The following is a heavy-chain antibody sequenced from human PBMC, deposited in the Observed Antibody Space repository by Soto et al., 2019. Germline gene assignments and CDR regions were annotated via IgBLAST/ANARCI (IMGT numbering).Heavy chain of an antibody. CDR3: GTWDSSVYYFDY. CDR2: FDPEDGET. V-gene: IGHV1-24*01. CDR1: GYTLTELS. J-gene: IGHJ4*02. Sequence: ASVKVSCKVSGYTLTELSMHWVRQAPGKGLEWMGGFDPEDGETIYAQKFQGRVTMTEDTSTDTAYMELSSLRSEDTAVYYCGTWDSSVYYFDYWGQGTLVTVSS. D-gene: IGHD3-22*01.